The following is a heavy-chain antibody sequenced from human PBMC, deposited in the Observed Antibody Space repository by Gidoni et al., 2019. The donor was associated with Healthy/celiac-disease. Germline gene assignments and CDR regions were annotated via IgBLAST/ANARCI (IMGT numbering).Heavy chain of an antibody. Sequence: EVQLVESGGGLVQRGGSMRLSCAASGFTFSSYTMNWFRQAPGKGLEWVSYISSSSSTIYYSDCVKVRFTISRDNAKNSLYLKMNSLRAEDTAVYYCARKRIVVVPAATRGGMDVWGQGTTVTVSS. J-gene: IGHJ6*02. CDR1: GFTFSSYT. CDR3: ARKRIVVVPAATRGGMDV. D-gene: IGHD2-2*01. V-gene: IGHV3-48*01. CDR2: ISSSSSTI.